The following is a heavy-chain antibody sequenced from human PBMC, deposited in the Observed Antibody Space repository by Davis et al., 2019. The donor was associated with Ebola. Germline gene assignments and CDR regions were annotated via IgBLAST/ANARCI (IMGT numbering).Heavy chain of an antibody. Sequence: SLKISCAASGFTFSSYGMPWVRQAPGKGLEWVAVISYDGSNKYYADSVKGRFTVSRDNSRNTLYLQLNSLRAEDTAVYYCAKESQWLDYFDYWGQGTLVTVSS. V-gene: IGHV3-30*18. CDR3: AKESQWLDYFDY. D-gene: IGHD6-19*01. CDR1: GFTFSSYG. CDR2: ISYDGSNK. J-gene: IGHJ4*02.